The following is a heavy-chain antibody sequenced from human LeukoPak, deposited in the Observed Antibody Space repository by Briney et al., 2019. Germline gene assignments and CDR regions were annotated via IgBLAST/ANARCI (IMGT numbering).Heavy chain of an antibody. J-gene: IGHJ4*02. Sequence: SETLSLTCTVSGGSISSYYWSWIRQPPGKGLEWIGYIYYSGSTNYNPSLKSRVTISVDTSKNQFSLKLSSVTAADTAVYYCARSGTAMGKPQGFDYWGQGTLVTVSS. D-gene: IGHD5-18*01. CDR2: IYYSGST. CDR3: ARSGTAMGKPQGFDY. CDR1: GGSISSYY. V-gene: IGHV4-59*01.